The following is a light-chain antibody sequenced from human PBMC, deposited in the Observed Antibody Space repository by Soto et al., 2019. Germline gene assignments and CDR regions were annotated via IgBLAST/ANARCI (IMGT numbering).Light chain of an antibody. V-gene: IGKV3-20*01. J-gene: IGKJ2*01. CDR2: AAS. CDR3: QQYGSSPYT. Sequence: EIVLTQSPGTLSLSPGERATLSCRASQSVSSSYLDWYQQKPGQAPRLLIYAASSRATGIPDRFSGSGSGTDFTLTISRLEPEDLAVYYCQQYGSSPYTFGQGTKLEIK. CDR1: QSVSSSY.